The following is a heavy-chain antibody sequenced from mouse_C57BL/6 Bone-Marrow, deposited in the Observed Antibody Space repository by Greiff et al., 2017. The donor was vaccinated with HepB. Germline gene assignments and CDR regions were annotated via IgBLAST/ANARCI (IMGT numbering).Heavy chain of an antibody. Sequence: QVTLKESGPGILQSSQTLSLTCSFSGFSLSTSGMGVSWIRKPSGKGLEWLAHIYWDDDKRYNPSLKSRLTISKDTSRNQVFLKITSVDTADTATYYCARGITTVGGYWYFDVWGTGTTVTVSS. V-gene: IGHV8-12*01. CDR3: ARGITTVGGYWYFDV. CDR2: IYWDDDK. J-gene: IGHJ1*03. D-gene: IGHD1-1*01. CDR1: GFSLSTSGMG.